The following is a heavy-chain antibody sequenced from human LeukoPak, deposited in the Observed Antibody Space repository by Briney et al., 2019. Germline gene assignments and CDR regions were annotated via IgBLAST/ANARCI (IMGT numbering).Heavy chain of an antibody. V-gene: IGHV4-30-4*08. CDR2: IYDNGST. J-gene: IGHJ6*03. CDR3: ARQTRGYSYGYYYYYMDV. Sequence: SQTLSLTCTVSVGSISRVDYYSSCARHPPGNCLEWVGYIYDNGSTYYNPSLKSRVTISVDTSKNQFSLKLSSVTAADTAVYYCARQTRGYSYGYYYYYMDVWGKGTTVTVSS. CDR1: VGSISRVDYY. D-gene: IGHD5-18*01.